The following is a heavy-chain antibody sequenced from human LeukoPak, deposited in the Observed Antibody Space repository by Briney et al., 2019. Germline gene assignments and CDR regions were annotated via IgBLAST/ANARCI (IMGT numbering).Heavy chain of an antibody. Sequence: SETLSLTCAVYGESFSGYHWTWIRQPPGKGPECIGKIDHSGSTNYNPSLKSRVTISVATPKNQISLDLSSVTAADTAVYYCARGRYCNSTNCPYVGGFYYMDVWGKGTTVTVSS. V-gene: IGHV4-34*01. J-gene: IGHJ6*03. CDR3: ARGRYCNSTNCPYVGGFYYMDV. D-gene: IGHD2-2*01. CDR2: IDHSGST. CDR1: GESFSGYH.